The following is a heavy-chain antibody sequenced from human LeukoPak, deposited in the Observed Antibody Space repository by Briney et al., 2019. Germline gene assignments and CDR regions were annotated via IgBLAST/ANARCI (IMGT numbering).Heavy chain of an antibody. CDR1: GGSISSDAYY. V-gene: IGHV4-31*03. J-gene: IGHJ4*02. Sequence: SQALSLTCTVSGGSISSDAYYYCWIRQHPGGGLEWIGYIFYSGNTYYNPSLKSRVSISVDTSKNQFSLKLSSVTAADTAVYYCARDPAGGGPTRFDYWGQGTLVTVSS. CDR2: IFYSGNT. D-gene: IGHD2-15*01. CDR3: ARDPAGGGPTRFDY.